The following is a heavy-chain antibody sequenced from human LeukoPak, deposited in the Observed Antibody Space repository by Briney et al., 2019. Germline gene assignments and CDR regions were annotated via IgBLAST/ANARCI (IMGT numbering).Heavy chain of an antibody. V-gene: IGHV3-13*01. CDR1: GFTFSIYD. J-gene: IGHJ4*02. CDR2: ISSAGDT. Sequence: GGSLRLSCAASGFTFSIYDMHWVRQATGKGLEWVSGISSAGDTYHAGSVKGRFTISRENDKNSTYLQMNSLRGGDTAVYYCARVLGATIDYWGQGTLVTVSS. D-gene: IGHD1-26*01. CDR3: ARVLGATIDY.